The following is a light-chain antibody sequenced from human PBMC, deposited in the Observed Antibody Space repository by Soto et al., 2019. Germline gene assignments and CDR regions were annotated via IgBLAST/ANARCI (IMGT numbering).Light chain of an antibody. CDR1: QRVGNY. Sequence: EIVLTQSPATLSLSPGERATLSCRASQRVGNYLAWYQQKPGQAPRLLIYDASSRAIGIPARFSGSGAGTNVTLTINSLERDDSAVYYCQQRSNWPPGFTFGQGTKLEIK. V-gene: IGKV3-11*01. CDR2: DAS. J-gene: IGKJ2*01. CDR3: QQRSNWPPGFT.